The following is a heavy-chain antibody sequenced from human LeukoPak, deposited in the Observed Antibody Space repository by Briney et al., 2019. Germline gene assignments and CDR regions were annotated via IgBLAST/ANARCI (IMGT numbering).Heavy chain of an antibody. CDR2: VSGNGDYT. J-gene: IGHJ4*02. Sequence: GGSLRLSCAASGFTFSSYAMSWVRQAPGKGLGWVSGVSGNGDYTYYADSVKGRFTISRDNSKNTLYLQMNNLRAEDTAVYYCARVLREFFGSGTYVKSLDYWGQGTLVTVSS. CDR3: ARVLREFFGSGTYVKSLDY. V-gene: IGHV3-23*01. D-gene: IGHD3-10*01. CDR1: GFTFSSYA.